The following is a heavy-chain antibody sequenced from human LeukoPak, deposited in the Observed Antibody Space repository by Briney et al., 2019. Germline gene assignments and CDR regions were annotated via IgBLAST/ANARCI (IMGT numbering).Heavy chain of an antibody. J-gene: IGHJ4*02. CDR2: NYYSGTT. Sequence: SETLSLTCTVSGGSISNHYWSWIRQPPGKALEWIGYNYYSGTTNFNPSLKSRVTISVDKSKNQFSLNLSSVTPADTAVYYCARYTTVAAFDYWGQGTLVTVSS. V-gene: IGHV4-59*11. D-gene: IGHD6-19*01. CDR1: GGSISNHY. CDR3: ARYTTVAAFDY.